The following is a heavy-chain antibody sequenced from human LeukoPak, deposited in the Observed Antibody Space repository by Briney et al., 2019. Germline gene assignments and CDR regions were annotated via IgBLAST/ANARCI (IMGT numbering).Heavy chain of an antibody. CDR3: ARIKLHYESGSYQRNNRFDS. V-gene: IGHV1-18*01. CDR2: VSAYNGNT. J-gene: IGHJ5*01. D-gene: IGHD3-22*01. CDR1: GYTFTSYG. Sequence: ASVKVSCTASGYTFTSYGISWVRQAPGPGLERMGWVSAYNGNTYYTQSIQGRVTMTTDTSTNTLYMQLMNLRSDDTAIYYCARIKLHYESGSYQRNNRFDSWGQGTMVTVSS.